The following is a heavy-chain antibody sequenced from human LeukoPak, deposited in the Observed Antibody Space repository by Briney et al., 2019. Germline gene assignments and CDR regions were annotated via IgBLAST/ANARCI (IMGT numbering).Heavy chain of an antibody. Sequence: SETLSLTCAVSGVSITSGAYYWSWIRQPPGKGLEWIGEINHSGSTNYNPSLKSRVTISVDTSKNQFSLKLSSVTAADTAVYYCARGRSDSDGPGQFDYWGQGTLVTVSS. CDR3: ARGRSDSDGPGQFDY. CDR1: GVSITSGAYY. V-gene: IGHV4-34*01. CDR2: INHSGST. J-gene: IGHJ4*02.